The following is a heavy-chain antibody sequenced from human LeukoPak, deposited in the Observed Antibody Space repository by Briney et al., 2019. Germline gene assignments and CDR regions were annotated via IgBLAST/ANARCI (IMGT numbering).Heavy chain of an antibody. V-gene: IGHV3-66*01. D-gene: IGHD4-23*01. CDR1: GFSVSGIH. CDR2: LYSGGAT. CDR3: ARGNGNVGGRLDP. J-gene: IGHJ5*02. Sequence: GGSLRLSCVASGFSVSGIHMNWVRQAPGKDLEWVSGLYSGGATYYADSMGGRFTISRDHSKNTLYLQMTNLRVDDMAIYYCARGNGNVGGRLDPWGQGTRVTVSS.